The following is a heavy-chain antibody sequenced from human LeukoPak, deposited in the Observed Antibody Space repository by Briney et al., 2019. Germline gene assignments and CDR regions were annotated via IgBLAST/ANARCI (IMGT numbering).Heavy chain of an antibody. CDR3: ARDHYCSGGSCYWRFDY. D-gene: IGHD2-15*01. CDR1: GYTFTGYY. Sequence: ASVKVSCKASGYTFTGYYMHWVRQAPGQGLEWMGWINPNSGGTNYAQKFRGRVTMTRDTSISTAYMELSRLRSDDTAVYYCARDHYCSGGSCYWRFDYWGQGTLVTVSS. CDR2: INPNSGGT. V-gene: IGHV1-2*02. J-gene: IGHJ4*02.